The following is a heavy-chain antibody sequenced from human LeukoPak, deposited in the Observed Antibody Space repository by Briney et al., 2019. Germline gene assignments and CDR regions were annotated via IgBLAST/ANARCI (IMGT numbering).Heavy chain of an antibody. V-gene: IGHV3-30*04. J-gene: IGHJ4*02. CDR1: GFTFSSYA. Sequence: GRSLRLSCAASGFTFSSYAMQWLRQAPGKGLEGVAVISYDGSNKYYADSVKGRFTISRDNSKNTLYLQMNSLRAEDTAVYYCARTWEEYYFDYWGQGTLVTVSS. CDR3: ARTWEEYYFDY. D-gene: IGHD1-26*01. CDR2: ISYDGSNK.